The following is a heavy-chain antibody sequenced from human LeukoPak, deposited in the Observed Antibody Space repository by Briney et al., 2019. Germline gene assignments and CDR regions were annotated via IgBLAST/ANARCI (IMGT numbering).Heavy chain of an antibody. J-gene: IGHJ6*02. CDR3: AKDPWLLWFGELYYYYGMDV. Sequence: QAGGSLRLSCAASGFTFSSYGMHWVRQAPGKGLEGVAFIRYDGSNKYYADSVKGRFTISRDNSKNTLYLQMNSLRAEDTAVYYCAKDPWLLWFGELYYYYGMDVWGQGTTVTVSS. V-gene: IGHV3-30*02. CDR1: GFTFSSYG. CDR2: IRYDGSNK. D-gene: IGHD3-10*01.